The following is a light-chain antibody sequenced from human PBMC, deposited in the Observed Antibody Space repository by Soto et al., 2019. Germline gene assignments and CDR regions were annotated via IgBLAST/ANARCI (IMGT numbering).Light chain of an antibody. CDR1: ETVATN. J-gene: IGKJ2*01. CDR2: GAS. CDR3: QHRYNWPYT. V-gene: IGKV3-15*01. Sequence: EVVMTQSPATLSASPGERATLSCWASETVATNLAWYQQKPGQAPRLLISGASTRAAGISDRFRGSGSGTEFTLTISSLRSEDSAVYYCQHRYNWPYTFGQGTNLEIK.